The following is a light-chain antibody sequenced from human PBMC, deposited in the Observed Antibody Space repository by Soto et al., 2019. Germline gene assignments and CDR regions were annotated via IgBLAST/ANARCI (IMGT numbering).Light chain of an antibody. Sequence: QSALTQPASVSGSPGQSITISCTGTSSDVGGYNYVSWYQQHPGKAPKLMIYEVTNRPSGVSNRFSGSKSGNTASLTISGLQAEDEADYYCSSYTSSSTWVFGGGTQLPS. V-gene: IGLV2-14*01. CDR3: SSYTSSSTWV. CDR1: SSDVGGYNY. J-gene: IGLJ3*02. CDR2: EVT.